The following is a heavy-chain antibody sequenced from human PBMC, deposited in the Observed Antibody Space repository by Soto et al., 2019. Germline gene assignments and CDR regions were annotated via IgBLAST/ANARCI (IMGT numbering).Heavy chain of an antibody. CDR3: ARDSGVAVGSTRYYYGMDV. CDR2: IYYSGSS. J-gene: IGHJ6*02. Sequence: KASEDLSLTCTVSGGSISSANYYWSWIRQHPGKGLEWIGHIYYSGSSYYNPSLQSRVTISVDTSKNQFSLQLSSVTVADTAVYYCARDSGVAVGSTRYYYGMDVWGQGTTVTVSS. D-gene: IGHD2-15*01. V-gene: IGHV4-31*03. CDR1: GGSISSANYY.